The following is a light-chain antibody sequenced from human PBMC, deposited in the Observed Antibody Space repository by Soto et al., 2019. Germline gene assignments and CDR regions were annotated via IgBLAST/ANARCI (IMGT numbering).Light chain of an antibody. CDR1: QSISSY. V-gene: IGKV1-39*01. CDR3: QQSYSTPRT. CDR2: AAS. J-gene: IGKJ1*01. Sequence: DVQMSRSPSSLSASVGDRVTITCRASQSISSYLNWYQQKPGKATKLLIYAASSLQSGVPSRFSGSVSGTDFTLTISSLQPEDFATYYCQQSYSTPRTFGQGTKVDIK.